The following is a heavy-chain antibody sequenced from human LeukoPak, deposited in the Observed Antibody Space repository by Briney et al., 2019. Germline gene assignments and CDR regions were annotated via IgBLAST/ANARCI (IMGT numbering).Heavy chain of an antibody. CDR2: IYWDDDK. CDR3: AHGPNVDTAMVGAFDI. D-gene: IGHD5-18*01. J-gene: IGHJ3*02. CDR1: GFSLSTSGVG. V-gene: IGHV2-5*02. Sequence: SGPTLVNPTQTLTLTCTFSGFSLSTSGVGVGWIRQPPGKALEWLALIYWDDDKRYSPSLKSRLTITKDTSKNQVVLTMTNMDPVDTATYYCAHGPNVDTAMVGAFDIWGQGTMVTVSS.